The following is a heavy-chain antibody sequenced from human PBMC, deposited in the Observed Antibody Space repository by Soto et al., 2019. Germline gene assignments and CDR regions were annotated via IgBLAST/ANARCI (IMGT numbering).Heavy chain of an antibody. CDR1: GYTFTYRY. D-gene: IGHD3-10*01. CDR2: ITPFNGNT. J-gene: IGHJ6*02. CDR3: ARSNYYGSGSYDGRSGMDV. Sequence: SVKVSCKASGYTFTYRYLHWVRQAPGQALEWMGWITPFNGNTNYAQKFQDRVTITRDRSMSTAYMELSSLRSEDTAMYYCARSNYYGSGSYDGRSGMDVWGHGSTVTVSS. V-gene: IGHV1-45*02.